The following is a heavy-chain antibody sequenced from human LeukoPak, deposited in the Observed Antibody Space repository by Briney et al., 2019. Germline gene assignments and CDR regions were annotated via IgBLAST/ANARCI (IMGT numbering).Heavy chain of an antibody. D-gene: IGHD2-2*02. V-gene: IGHV3-23*01. CDR2: ISGSGGST. CDR3: AKGGVVVPAAIAFLWNYYYYMDV. CDR1: GFTFSSYS. J-gene: IGHJ6*03. Sequence: GGSLRLSCAASGFTFSSYSMNWVRQAPGKGLEWVSAISGSGGSTYYADSVKGRFTISRDNSKNTLYLQMNSLRAEDTAVYYCAKGGVVVPAAIAFLWNYYYYMDVWGKGTTVTVSS.